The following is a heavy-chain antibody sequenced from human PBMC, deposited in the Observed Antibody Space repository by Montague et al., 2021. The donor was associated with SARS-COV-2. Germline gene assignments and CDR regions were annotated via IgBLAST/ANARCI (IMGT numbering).Heavy chain of an antibody. V-gene: IGHV4-59*11. CDR2: FDHSWDT. Sequence: SETLSLTCSVSGGSIIGHYCRWIRQPPGQGLEWIGNFDHSWDTKYNPSLKSLATLSVDTSKTQFALRLHSVTAAATAVSYCAREFRIELCQKNWYFGLWGRGTLVTVSS. J-gene: IGHJ2*01. CDR1: GGSIIGHY. CDR3: AREFRIELCQKNWYFGL. D-gene: IGHD3-16*01.